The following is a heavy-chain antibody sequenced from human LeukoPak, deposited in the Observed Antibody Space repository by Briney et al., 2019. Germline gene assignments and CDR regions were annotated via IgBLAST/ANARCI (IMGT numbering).Heavy chain of an antibody. V-gene: IGHV3-30*04. CDR2: IPYDGSNK. CDR3: ARAEGYGGELDS. J-gene: IGHJ4*02. D-gene: IGHD4-23*01. CDR1: GFTFSTYA. Sequence: GGSLRLSCAASGFTFSTYAVHWVRQAPGKGLERVAVIPYDGSNKYYADSVKGRFTISRENSKNRLYLQMNSLRAEDTAVYYCARAEGYGGELDSWGQGTLVTVSS.